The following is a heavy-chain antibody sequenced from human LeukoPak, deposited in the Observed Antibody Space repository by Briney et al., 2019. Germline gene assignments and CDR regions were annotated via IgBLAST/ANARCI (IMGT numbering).Heavy chain of an antibody. V-gene: IGHV1-2*02. CDR2: INPNSGGT. CDR1: GYTFTGYY. J-gene: IGHJ4*02. Sequence: ASVKVSCKASGYTFTGYYMHWVRQAPGQGLEWMGCINPNSGGTNYAQKFQGRVTMTRDTSISTAYMELSRLRSDDTAVYYCARGGYYDFWSGYYPLYYFDYWGQGTLVTVSS. D-gene: IGHD3-3*01. CDR3: ARGGYYDFWSGYYPLYYFDY.